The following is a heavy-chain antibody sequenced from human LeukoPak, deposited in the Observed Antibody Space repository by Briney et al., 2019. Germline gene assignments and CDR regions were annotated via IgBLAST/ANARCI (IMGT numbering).Heavy chain of an antibody. V-gene: IGHV3-64*01. CDR2: ISSNGGST. J-gene: IGHJ5*02. CDR3: ARDPSGSPNNWFDP. D-gene: IGHD3-10*01. Sequence: PGGSLRLSCAASGFTFSSYAMHWVRQAPGKGLEYVSAISSNGGSTYYANSVKGRFTISRDNSKNTLYLQMGSLRAEDMAVYYCARDPSGSPNNWFDPWGQGTLVTVSS. CDR1: GFTFSSYA.